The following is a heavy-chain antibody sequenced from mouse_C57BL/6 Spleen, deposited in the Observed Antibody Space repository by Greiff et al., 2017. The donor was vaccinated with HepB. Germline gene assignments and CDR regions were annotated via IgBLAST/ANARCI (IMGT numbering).Heavy chain of an antibody. J-gene: IGHJ2*01. D-gene: IGHD2-4*01. V-gene: IGHV1-52*01. CDR2: IDPSDSET. CDR1: GYTFTSYW. Sequence: QVQLQQPGAELVRPGSSVKLSCKASGYTFTSYWMHWVKQRPIQGLEWIGNIDPSDSETHYNQKFKDKATLTVDKSSSTAYMQLSSLTAEDSAVYYCARSYDYNFDYWGQGTTLTVSS. CDR3: ARSYDYNFDY.